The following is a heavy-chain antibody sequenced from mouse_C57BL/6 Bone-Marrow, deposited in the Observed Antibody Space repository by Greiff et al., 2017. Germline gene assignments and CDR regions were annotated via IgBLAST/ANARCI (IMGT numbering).Heavy chain of an antibody. CDR1: GYTFTDYY. CDR3: ARYRGSSYFDY. V-gene: IGHV1-19*01. CDR2: INPYNGGT. Sequence: EVQLQQSGPVLVKPGASVKMSCKASGYTFTDYYMNWVKQSHGKSLEWIGVINPYNGGTSYNQKFKGKATLTVDKSSSTAYLELNSLTSEDSAVDYCARYRGSSYFDYWGQGTTLTVSS. J-gene: IGHJ2*01. D-gene: IGHD1-1*01.